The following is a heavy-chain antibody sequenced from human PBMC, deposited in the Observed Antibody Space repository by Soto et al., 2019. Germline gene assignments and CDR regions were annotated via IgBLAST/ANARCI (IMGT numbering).Heavy chain of an antibody. CDR1: GGSFSGYY. D-gene: IGHD6-6*01. J-gene: IGHJ4*02. CDR2: INHSGST. Sequence: PSETLSLTCAVYGGSFSGYYWSWIRQPPGKGLEWIGEINHSGSTNYNPSLKSRVTISVDTSKNQFSLKLSSVTAADTAVYYCARLLGISPNIAAPGSHDYWGQGTLVTVSS. CDR3: ARLLGISPNIAAPGSHDY. V-gene: IGHV4-34*01.